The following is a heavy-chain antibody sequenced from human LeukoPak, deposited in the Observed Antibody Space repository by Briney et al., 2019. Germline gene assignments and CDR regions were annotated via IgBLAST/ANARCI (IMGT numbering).Heavy chain of an antibody. CDR3: AKYPGGFGELYWYYFDY. Sequence: GGSLRLSCAASGFTFSSYAMRWVRQAPGKGLEWVAVISYDGSNKYYADSVRGRFTISRDNSKNTLYLQMNSLRAEDTAVYYCAKYPGGFGELYWYYFDYWGQGTLVTVSS. V-gene: IGHV3-30-3*02. D-gene: IGHD3-10*01. CDR1: GFTFSSYA. J-gene: IGHJ4*02. CDR2: ISYDGSNK.